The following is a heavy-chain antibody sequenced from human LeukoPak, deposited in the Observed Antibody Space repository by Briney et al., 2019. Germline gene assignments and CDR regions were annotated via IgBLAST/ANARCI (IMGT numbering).Heavy chain of an antibody. J-gene: IGHJ4*02. CDR2: ISGSGGST. CDR1: GFTFSSYG. V-gene: IGHV3-23*01. CDR3: AKYYYDSSGFWSPFDY. Sequence: PGGSLRLSCAASGFTFSSYGMSWGRQAPGTGLEWVSAISGSGGSTYYADSVKGRFTISRDNSKNTLYLQMNSLRAEDTAVYYCAKYYYDSSGFWSPFDYWGQGTLVTVSS. D-gene: IGHD3-22*01.